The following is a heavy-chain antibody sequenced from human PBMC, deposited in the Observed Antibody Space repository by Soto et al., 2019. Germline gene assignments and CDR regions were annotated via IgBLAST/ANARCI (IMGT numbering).Heavy chain of an antibody. CDR2: IVVGSGNT. J-gene: IGHJ3*02. CDR1: GFTFTSSA. V-gene: IGHV1-58*01. Sequence: GASVKVSCKASGFTFTSSAAQWVRQARGQRLEWIGWIVVGSGNTNYAQKFQERVTITRDMSTSTAYMELSSLRSEDTAVYYCAADKTHSLAFDIWGQGTMVTVSS. CDR3: AADKTHSLAFDI.